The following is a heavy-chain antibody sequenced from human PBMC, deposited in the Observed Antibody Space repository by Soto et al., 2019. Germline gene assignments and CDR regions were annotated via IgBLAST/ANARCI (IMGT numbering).Heavy chain of an antibody. CDR2: ISYDGSNI. D-gene: IGHD5-12*01. CDR1: GFTFSSYG. Sequence: QVQLVESGGGVVQPGRSLRLSCAASGFTFSSYGMHWVRQAPGKGLEWVAVISYDGSNIYYADSVKGRFTISRDNYKNTLYLQMKSLRAEDTAVYYCAKADGYIDIGTDYFDYWGQGTLVTVSS. V-gene: IGHV3-30*18. CDR3: AKADGYIDIGTDYFDY. J-gene: IGHJ4*02.